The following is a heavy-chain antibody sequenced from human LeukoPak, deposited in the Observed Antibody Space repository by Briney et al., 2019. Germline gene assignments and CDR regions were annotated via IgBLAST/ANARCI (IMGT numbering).Heavy chain of an antibody. D-gene: IGHD2-15*01. CDR2: IYHSGST. CDR1: GGSISSSNW. J-gene: IGHJ4*02. CDR3: ARDWGYCSGGSCYPGDY. Sequence: SGTLSLTCAVSGGSISSSNWWSWVRQPPGKGLEWIGEIYHSGSTNYNPSLKSRVTISVDKSKNQFSLKLSSVTAADTAVYYCARDWGYCSGGSCYPGDYWGQGTLVTVSS. V-gene: IGHV4-4*02.